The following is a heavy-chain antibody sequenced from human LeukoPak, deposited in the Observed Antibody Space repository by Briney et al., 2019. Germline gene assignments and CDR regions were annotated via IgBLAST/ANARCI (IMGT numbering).Heavy chain of an antibody. CDR2: ISSSGTYI. CDR3: ARDRGSYRPIDY. D-gene: IGHD1-26*01. J-gene: IGHJ4*02. Sequence: GGSLRLSCAASAFTFSSYNMNWVRQAPGKGLEWVSSISSSGTYIYHADSVKGRFTISRDNAKNSVYLQMNSLRVEDTSVYYCARDRGSYRPIDYWGQGTLVTVSS. CDR1: AFTFSSYN. V-gene: IGHV3-21*01.